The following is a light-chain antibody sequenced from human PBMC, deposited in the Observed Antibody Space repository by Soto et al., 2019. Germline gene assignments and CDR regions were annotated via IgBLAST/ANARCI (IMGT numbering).Light chain of an antibody. V-gene: IGKV3-15*01. CDR2: GAS. J-gene: IGKJ1*01. CDR3: KQYGSTRWT. CDR1: QSISGT. Sequence: EIVFTQSPGTLSLSPGSRSTFSGMAIQSISGTLAWYQQKPGQAPRILIYGASTRAAGFTARFSGSGSGTDFTLTISSLQSEDFAVYYCKQYGSTRWTFGQGTKVDIK.